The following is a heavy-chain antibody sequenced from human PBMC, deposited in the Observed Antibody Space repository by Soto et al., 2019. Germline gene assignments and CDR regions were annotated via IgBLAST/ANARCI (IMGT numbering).Heavy chain of an antibody. J-gene: IGHJ6*02. V-gene: IGHV1-2*02. D-gene: IGHD3-10*01. CDR1: GYTFSGYY. CDR2: INPKTGDT. Sequence: VQLVQSGAEVKKPGASVKVSCKASGYTFSGYYIHWVRQAPGQGLEWMGWINPKTGDTNYAQKFQGRVAMTRDTSVNAAYMELSRRKSDDTAVFYCARDLIRRGLQFYYYYGMDVWGQGTTVTVSS. CDR3: ARDLIRRGLQFYYYYGMDV.